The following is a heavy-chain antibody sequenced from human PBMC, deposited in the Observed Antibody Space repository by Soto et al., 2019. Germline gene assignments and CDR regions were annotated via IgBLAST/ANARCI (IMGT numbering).Heavy chain of an antibody. J-gene: IGHJ6*02. CDR3: ARSIAAAGLTYYYYGIDV. CDR1: GGTFSSYA. Sequence: QVQLVQSGAEVKKPGSSVKVSCKASGGTFSSYAISWVRQAPGQGLEWMGGIIPIFGTANYAQKFQGRVTITADESTSTAYMELSSLRSEDTAVYYCARSIAAAGLTYYYYGIDVWGQGTTVTVSS. V-gene: IGHV1-69*12. D-gene: IGHD6-13*01. CDR2: IIPIFGTA.